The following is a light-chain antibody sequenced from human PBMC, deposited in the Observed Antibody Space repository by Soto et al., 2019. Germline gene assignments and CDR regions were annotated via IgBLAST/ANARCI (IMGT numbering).Light chain of an antibody. CDR1: QSVSSSF. J-gene: IGKJ1*01. CDR3: QQYGSSPVT. CDR2: GAS. V-gene: IGKV3-20*01. Sequence: EIVLTPSPGTLSLSPGERATLSCRASQSVSSSFLAWYQQKVGQAPRLLIYGASSRATGIPDRFSDSGSGTDFTLTISRLEPEDFAVYYCQQYGSSPVTFGQGTKVDIK.